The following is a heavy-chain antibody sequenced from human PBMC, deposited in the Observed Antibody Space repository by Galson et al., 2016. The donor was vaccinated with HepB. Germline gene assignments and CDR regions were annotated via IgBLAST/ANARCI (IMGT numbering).Heavy chain of an antibody. CDR3: AKDTACTSTSCPGFFDY. D-gene: IGHD2-2*01. CDR1: GFTFSSYA. CDR2: ISASGGYI. Sequence: SLRLSCAASGFTFSSYAMSWVRQAPGNGLESDAFISASGGYIRHADSGKGRFTISRDTSKNTLCLQMNSLRPEDTAVYFCAKDTACTSTSCPGFFDYWGQGTLVTVSS. V-gene: IGHV3-23*01. J-gene: IGHJ4*02.